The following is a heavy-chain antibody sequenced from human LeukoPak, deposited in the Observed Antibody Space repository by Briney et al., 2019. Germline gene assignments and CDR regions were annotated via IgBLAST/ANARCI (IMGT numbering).Heavy chain of an antibody. CDR2: ISESGGTT. J-gene: IGHJ6*03. Sequence: PGGPLRLSCAASGFSFCSYAMSWVREAPGEGLEWGSTISESGGTTYFADSVKGRFTISRDNSKNNLYLQMNSLRAEDTALYFCVKDGSWGDYYFYFYIDVWGKGTTVTVSS. V-gene: IGHV3-23*01. CDR1: GFSFCSYA. CDR3: VKDGSWGDYYFYFYIDV. D-gene: IGHD3-16*01.